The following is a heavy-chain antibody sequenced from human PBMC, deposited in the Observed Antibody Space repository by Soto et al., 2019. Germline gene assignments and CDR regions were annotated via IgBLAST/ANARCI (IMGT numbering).Heavy chain of an antibody. D-gene: IGHD6-13*01. J-gene: IGHJ4*02. V-gene: IGHV4-59*01. CDR1: GGSISSYY. CDR3: AGDSAAAGIFDY. CDR2: IYYSGST. Sequence: QVQLQASGPGLVKPSETLSLTCTVSGGSISSYYWSWIRQPPGKGLEWIGYIYYSGSTNYNPSLKSRVTISVDTSKNQFSLKLSSVTAADTAVYYCAGDSAAAGIFDYWGQGTLVTVSS.